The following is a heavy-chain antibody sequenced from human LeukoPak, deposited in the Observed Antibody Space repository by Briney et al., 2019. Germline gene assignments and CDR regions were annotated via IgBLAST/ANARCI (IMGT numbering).Heavy chain of an antibody. D-gene: IGHD3-9*01. Sequence: SQTLSLTCTVSGNSISSGDNYWSWIRQPAGKGLEWIGRIYISGSTNYNPSLKSRVTISVDTSKNQFSLKLSSVTAADTAVYYCARERGSLTGYLSIGYWGQGTLVTVSS. J-gene: IGHJ4*02. CDR2: IYISGST. V-gene: IGHV4-61*02. CDR3: ARERGSLTGYLSIGY. CDR1: GNSISSGDNY.